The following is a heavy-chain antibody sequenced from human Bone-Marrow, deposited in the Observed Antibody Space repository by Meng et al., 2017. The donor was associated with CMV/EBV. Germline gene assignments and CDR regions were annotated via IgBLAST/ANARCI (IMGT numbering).Heavy chain of an antibody. J-gene: IGHJ5*02. CDR1: AFIDSSNY. CDR3: ARGGIAARIRGSWFDP. CDR2: IYSGGNT. Sequence: GESLKISCASSAFIDSSNYMSWVREAPGKGLEWVSVIYSGGNTYYADSVKGRFTISRDNSKITLYLQMKSLRAEDTAVDYFARGGIAARIRGSWFDPWGQGTLVTVSS. D-gene: IGHD6-6*01. V-gene: IGHV3-53*01.